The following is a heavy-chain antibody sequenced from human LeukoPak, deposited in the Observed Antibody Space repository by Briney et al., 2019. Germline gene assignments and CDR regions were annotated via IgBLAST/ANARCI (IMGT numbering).Heavy chain of an antibody. CDR3: ARDREVGATGYYFDY. D-gene: IGHD1-26*01. CDR2: IYTSGST. Sequence: SQTLSLTCTVSGGSISSGSYYWSWIRQPAGKGLEWIGRIYTSGSTTYNSSLKSRVTISLDTSKNHFSLRLSSVTAADTAVYYCARDREVGATGYYFDYWGQGTLVTVSS. CDR1: GGSISSGSYY. V-gene: IGHV4-61*02. J-gene: IGHJ4*02.